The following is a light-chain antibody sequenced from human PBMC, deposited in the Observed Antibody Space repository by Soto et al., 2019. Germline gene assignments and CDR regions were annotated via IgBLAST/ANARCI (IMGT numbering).Light chain of an antibody. CDR1: QSVNSN. CDR3: QQRYNWPPIT. CDR2: DTS. Sequence: EILLTQSPATLSLSPGERATLSCRASQSVNSNLAWYQQKPGQAPRRLIYDTSNRGTGVPARFSGSGSGTDFTLTISSLEPEDFAVYYCQQRYNWPPITFGQGTRLEIK. J-gene: IGKJ5*01. V-gene: IGKV3-11*01.